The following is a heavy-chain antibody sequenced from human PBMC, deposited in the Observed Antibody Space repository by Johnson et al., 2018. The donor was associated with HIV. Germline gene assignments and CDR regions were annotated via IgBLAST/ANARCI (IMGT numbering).Heavy chain of an antibody. D-gene: IGHD6-19*01. CDR2: INSAGRST. V-gene: IGHV3-74*02. J-gene: IGHJ3*02. Sequence: VQLVESGGGVVQPVRSLRLSCAASGFTFSSYAMHWVRQAPGKGLVWVSRINSAGRSTSYADSVKGRFIISRDNAKNTVYLQMNSLRVEDTAVYYCARAVYSSAWAPGGAFESWGQGTMVTVSS. CDR1: GFTFSSYA. CDR3: ARAVYSSAWAPGGAFES.